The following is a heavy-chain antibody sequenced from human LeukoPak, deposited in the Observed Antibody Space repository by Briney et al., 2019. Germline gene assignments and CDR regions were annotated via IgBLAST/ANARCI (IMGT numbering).Heavy chain of an antibody. CDR2: IYYSGST. CDR3: ARDRPAGNTGHSHDY. CDR1: GDSMSSYF. D-gene: IGHD6-13*01. V-gene: IGHV4-59*12. J-gene: IGHJ4*02. Sequence: SETLSLICTVSGDSMSSYFWSWIRQPPGKGLEWIGYIYYSGSTNYNPSLKSRVTISVDTSKNQFSLKLSSVTAADTAVYYCARDRPAGNTGHSHDYWGPGTQVAVSS.